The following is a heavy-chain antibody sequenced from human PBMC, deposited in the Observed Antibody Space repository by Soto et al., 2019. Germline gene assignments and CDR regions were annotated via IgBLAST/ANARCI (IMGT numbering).Heavy chain of an antibody. CDR1: GGTFSSYA. Sequence: QVQLVQSGAEVKKPGSSVKVSCKASGGTFSSYAISWVRQAPGQGLEWIGGIIPIFGTANYAQKFQGRVTIAADKSTSAAYMELSSLRSEDTAVYDCARDPHSRGWYYFDYWGQGTLVTVSS. CDR2: IIPIFGTA. CDR3: ARDPHSRGWYYFDY. V-gene: IGHV1-69*06. J-gene: IGHJ4*02. D-gene: IGHD6-19*01.